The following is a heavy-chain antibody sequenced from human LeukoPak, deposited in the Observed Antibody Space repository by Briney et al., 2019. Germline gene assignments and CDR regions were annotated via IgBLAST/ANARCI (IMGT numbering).Heavy chain of an antibody. J-gene: IGHJ4*02. Sequence: GGSLRPSCAASGFIFNNYAIHWVRQAPGKGLEWVAVISSDGNKKDYTDSVKGRLTISRDNSKNTLYLQMNSLRTEDTSVYYRARGAHKRDDYGGFFDYWGQGTLVTVSS. V-gene: IGHV3-30*04. CDR3: ARGAHKRDDYGGFFDY. CDR1: GFIFNNYA. CDR2: ISSDGNKK. D-gene: IGHD4-17*01.